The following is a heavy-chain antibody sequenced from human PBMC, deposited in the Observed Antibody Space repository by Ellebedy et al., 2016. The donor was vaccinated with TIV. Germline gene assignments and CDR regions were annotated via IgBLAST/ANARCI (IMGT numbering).Heavy chain of an antibody. CDR3: ARDGDHHVDLDN. Sequence: PGGSLRLSCTASGFTFSYSWMHWVRHAPGKGMEWGSRIDSDGHTTRYADLVEGRFTISRDNAKNTLYLQMNSLRAEDTALYYCARDGDHHVDLDNWGQGTLVTVSS. D-gene: IGHD5-12*01. CDR1: GFTFSYSW. CDR2: IDSDGHTT. J-gene: IGHJ4*02. V-gene: IGHV3-74*01.